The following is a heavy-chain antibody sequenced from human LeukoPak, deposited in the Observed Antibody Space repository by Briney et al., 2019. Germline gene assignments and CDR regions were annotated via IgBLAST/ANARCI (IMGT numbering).Heavy chain of an antibody. J-gene: IGHJ4*02. V-gene: IGHV4-4*07. CDR2: IYPGESIYASENT. Sequence: PSETLSLTCSVSGVSISAYYWSWIRQPAGKGLEWIGRIYPGESIYASENTNFNPSLKSRVSMSGDTSKNQVSLKLRSVTAADTAVYYCARDPTTVTTIFDSWGQGTLVTVSS. D-gene: IGHD4-17*01. CDR3: ARDPTTVTTIFDS. CDR1: GVSISAYY.